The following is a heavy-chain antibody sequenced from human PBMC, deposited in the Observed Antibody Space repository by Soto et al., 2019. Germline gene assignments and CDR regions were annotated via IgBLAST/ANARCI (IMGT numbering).Heavy chain of an antibody. Sequence: GGSLRLSCAASGFTFSSHSINWVRQAPGKGLEWVSYISGSGATKYYADSVKGRFTISRDNARNSLYLQMSSLSDEDTAVYYCARATRGFSYVVDYWGQGTLVTVSS. CDR3: ARATRGFSYVVDY. D-gene: IGHD5-18*01. CDR2: ISGSGATK. CDR1: GFTFSSHS. J-gene: IGHJ4*02. V-gene: IGHV3-48*02.